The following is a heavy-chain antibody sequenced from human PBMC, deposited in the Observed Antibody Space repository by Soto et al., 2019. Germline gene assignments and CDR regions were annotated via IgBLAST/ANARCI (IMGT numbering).Heavy chain of an antibody. Sequence: QVQLVESGGGVVQPGRSLRLSCAASGFTFRSYGMYWVRQAPGKGLEWVAIIWYDGSDKYYADSVKGRFTISRDNSKNTLYLQMNSLRAEDTAVYYCARDFIGAGGPLYFFDYWGQGALVTVSP. J-gene: IGHJ4*02. CDR1: GFTFRSYG. CDR2: IWYDGSDK. CDR3: ARDFIGAGGPLYFFDY. V-gene: IGHV3-33*01. D-gene: IGHD6-13*01.